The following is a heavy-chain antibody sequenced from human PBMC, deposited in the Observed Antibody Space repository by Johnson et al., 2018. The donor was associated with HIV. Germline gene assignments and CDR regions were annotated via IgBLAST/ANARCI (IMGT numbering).Heavy chain of an antibody. D-gene: IGHD6-19*01. CDR2: INWNGGST. V-gene: IGHV3-20*04. CDR1: GFTFSSYA. J-gene: IGHJ3*02. Sequence: VQLVESGGGVIQPGRSLRLSCAASGFTFSSYAMHWVRQAPAKGLEWVSGINWNGGSTGYADSVKGRFTISRDNAKNSLHLQMNSLRAEDTAFYYCARDRRNRQWQRLDAFDIWGQGTMVIVSS. CDR3: ARDRRNRQWQRLDAFDI.